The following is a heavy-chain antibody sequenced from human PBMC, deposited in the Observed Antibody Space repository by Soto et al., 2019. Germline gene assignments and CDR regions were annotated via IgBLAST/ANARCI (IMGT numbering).Heavy chain of an antibody. D-gene: IGHD6-13*01. Sequence: GGSLRRSCEASGFTFSSYWMHWVRQAPGKGLVWVSRINSDGSSTSYADSVKGRFTISRDNAKNTLYLQMNSLRAEDTAVYYCARDDQAAAGTFHFDYWGQGTLVTVSS. J-gene: IGHJ4*02. CDR3: ARDDQAAAGTFHFDY. CDR2: INSDGSST. CDR1: GFTFSSYW. V-gene: IGHV3-74*01.